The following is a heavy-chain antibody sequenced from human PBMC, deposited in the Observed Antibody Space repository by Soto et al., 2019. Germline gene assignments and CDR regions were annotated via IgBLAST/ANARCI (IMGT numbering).Heavy chain of an antibody. D-gene: IGHD4-17*01. CDR3: TTGDDYDYYYDGMDV. Sequence: PGGSLSLSCAASGFTFSNAWMNWFRQAPGKGQEWVGRIKSKTDGGTTDYAAPVKGRFTISRDDSKNTLYLQMNSLKTEDTAVYYCTTGDDYDYYYDGMDVWGQGTTVPVSS. V-gene: IGHV3-15*07. J-gene: IGHJ6*02. CDR2: IKSKTDGGTT. CDR1: GFTFSNAW.